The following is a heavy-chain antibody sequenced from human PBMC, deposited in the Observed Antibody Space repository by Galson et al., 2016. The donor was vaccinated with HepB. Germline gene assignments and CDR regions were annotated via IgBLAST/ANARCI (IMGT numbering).Heavy chain of an antibody. CDR3: AHGRVAAAGPGAFDI. D-gene: IGHD6-13*01. CDR2: IYWDDDK. V-gene: IGHV2-5*02. CDR1: GFSLSTSGVG. Sequence: PALVKPTQTLTLTCTFSGFSLSTSGVGVGWIRQPPGKALEWLALIYWDDDKRYSPSLKSRLTITKDTSKNQVVLTMTNMGPVDTATYYCAHGRVAAAGPGAFDIWGQGTMVTVSS. J-gene: IGHJ3*02.